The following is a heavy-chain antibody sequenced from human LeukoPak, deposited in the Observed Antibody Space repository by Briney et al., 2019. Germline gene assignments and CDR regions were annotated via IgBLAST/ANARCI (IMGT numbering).Heavy chain of an antibody. CDR1: GGSISSYY. Sequence: SETLSLTCTVSGGSISSYYWSWIRQPAGKGLEWIGRIYTSGSTNYNASLKSRVSMLVDTSKNQFSLKLSSVTAADTAVFYCARENSGSYREFDYWGQGTLVTVSS. J-gene: IGHJ4*02. V-gene: IGHV4-4*07. D-gene: IGHD1-26*01. CDR2: IYTSGST. CDR3: ARENSGSYREFDY.